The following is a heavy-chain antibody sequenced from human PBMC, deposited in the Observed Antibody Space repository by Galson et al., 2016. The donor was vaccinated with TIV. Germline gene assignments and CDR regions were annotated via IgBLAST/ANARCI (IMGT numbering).Heavy chain of an antibody. CDR2: IYSGGST. Sequence: SLRLSCAASGFTVSGNYMTWVRQAPGKGLEWVSLIYSGGSTTYADSVKGRFTISRDNFKNTVYLQMNSLRADDTAVYYYARDPGHCGNECYLYYYYGMDVWGQGTQVAVSS. CDR3: ARDPGHCGNECYLYYYYGMDV. D-gene: IGHD2-21*01. V-gene: IGHV3-66*02. CDR1: GFTVSGNY. J-gene: IGHJ6*02.